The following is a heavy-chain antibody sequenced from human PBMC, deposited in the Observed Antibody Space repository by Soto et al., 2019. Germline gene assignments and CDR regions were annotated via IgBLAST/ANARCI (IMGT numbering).Heavy chain of an antibody. J-gene: IGHJ2*01. CDR1: GYTFTSYD. CDR2: ISAYNGNT. V-gene: IGHV1-18*01. D-gene: IGHD6-13*01. CDR3: ARGYWQQQLVPDWYFDL. Sequence: QVQLVQSGAEVKKPGASVKVSCKASGYTFTSYDISWVRQAPGQGLEWMGWISAYNGNTNYAQKLQGRVTMTTDTSTSSAYMELRSLRSDDTAVYYCARGYWQQQLVPDWYFDLWGRGTLVTVSS.